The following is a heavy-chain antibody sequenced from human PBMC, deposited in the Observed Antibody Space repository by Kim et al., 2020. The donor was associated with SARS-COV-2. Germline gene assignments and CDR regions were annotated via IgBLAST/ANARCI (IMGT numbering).Heavy chain of an antibody. CDR1: GYTFTSYD. J-gene: IGHJ4*02. V-gene: IGHV1-8*01. CDR2: LNPNSGNT. D-gene: IGHD3-16*02. CDR3: ATGIDYIWGSYRSIDY. Sequence: ASVKVSCKASGYTFTSYDINWVRQATGQGLEWMGWLNPNSGNTGYAQKFQGRVTMTRNTSISTAYMELSSLRSEDTAVYYCATGIDYIWGSYRSIDYWGQGTLVTVS.